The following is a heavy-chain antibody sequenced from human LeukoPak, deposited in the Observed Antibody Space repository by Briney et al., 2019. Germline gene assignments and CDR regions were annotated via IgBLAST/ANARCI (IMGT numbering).Heavy chain of an antibody. CDR2: INPNSGGT. Sequence: ASVKVSCKASGYTFTGYFMHWVRQAPGQGLEWMGWINPNSGGTNYAQKFQGRVTMTRDTSISTAYMELSRLRSDDTAVYYCARGPKNYGGNAVSGYWGQGTLVTVSS. V-gene: IGHV1-2*02. D-gene: IGHD4-23*01. J-gene: IGHJ4*02. CDR3: ARGPKNYGGNAVSGY. CDR1: GYTFTGYF.